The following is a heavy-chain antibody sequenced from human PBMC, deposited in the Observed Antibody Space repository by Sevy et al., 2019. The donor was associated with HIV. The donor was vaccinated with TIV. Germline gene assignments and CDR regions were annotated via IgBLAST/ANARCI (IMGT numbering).Heavy chain of an antibody. V-gene: IGHV3-7*03. CDR3: ARDCSIASCLWGLDV. Sequence: GGSLRLSCAASGFSFSNYWMSWVRQAPGKGLEWVANIKRDGSERYYVASVKGRFTISRDNAKTSLYLQMHSLRAEDTAVYYCARDCSIASCLWGLDVWGQGTTVTVSS. J-gene: IGHJ6*02. CDR2: IKRDGSER. CDR1: GFSFSNYW. D-gene: IGHD2-2*01.